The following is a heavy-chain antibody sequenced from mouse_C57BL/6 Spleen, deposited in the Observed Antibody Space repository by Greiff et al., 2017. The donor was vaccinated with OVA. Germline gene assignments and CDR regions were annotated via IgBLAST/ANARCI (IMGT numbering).Heavy chain of an antibody. V-gene: IGHV5-4*01. CDR2: ISDGGSYT. D-gene: IGHD3-1*01. CDR3: ARDLSRPYDAMDY. CDR1: GFTFSSYA. Sequence: EVKLMESGGGLVKPGGSLKLSCAASGFTFSSYAMSWVRQTPEKRLEWVATISDGGSYTYYPDNVKGRFTISRDNAKNNLYLQMSHLKSEDTAMYYCARDLSRPYDAMDYWGQGTSVTVSS. J-gene: IGHJ4*01.